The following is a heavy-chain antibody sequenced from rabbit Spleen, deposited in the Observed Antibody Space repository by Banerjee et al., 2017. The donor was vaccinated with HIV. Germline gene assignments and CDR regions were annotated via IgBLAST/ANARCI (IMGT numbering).Heavy chain of an antibody. Sequence: QEQLEESGGGLVKPGASLTLTCTASGVSFSFSSYMCWVRQAPGKGLEWIGCMNTYTGKAVYATWTKGRFTVSRTSSTTVTLQMTSLTAADTATYSCARDLVGVIGWNFGLWGQGTLVTVS. J-gene: IGHJ4*01. CDR2: MNTYTGKA. CDR1: GVSFSFSSY. D-gene: IGHD4-1*01. V-gene: IGHV1S45*01. CDR3: ARDLVGVIGWNFGL.